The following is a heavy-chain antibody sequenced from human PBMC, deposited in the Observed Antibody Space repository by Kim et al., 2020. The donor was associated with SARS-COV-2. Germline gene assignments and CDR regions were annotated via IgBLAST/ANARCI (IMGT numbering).Heavy chain of an antibody. CDR2: ISSSRSYI. CDR1: GFTFSSYS. V-gene: IGHV3-21*01. CDR3: ASSNSSSLQI. Sequence: GGSLRLSCASSGFTFSSYSMNWVRQAPGKGLEWVSSISSSRSYIYYADSVKGRFTISRDNAKNSLYRKMNSLRAEDTAVYYCASSNSSSLQIWGQGTLVTVSS. D-gene: IGHD6-13*01. J-gene: IGHJ4*02.